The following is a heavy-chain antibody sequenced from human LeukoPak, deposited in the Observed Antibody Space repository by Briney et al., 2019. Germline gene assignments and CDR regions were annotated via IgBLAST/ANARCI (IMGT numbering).Heavy chain of an antibody. D-gene: IGHD3-10*01. J-gene: IGHJ4*02. CDR1: KYTFTDYF. V-gene: IGHV1-2*02. CDR2: INPNSGGT. Sequence: GASVKVSCKASKYTFTDYFMHWVRQAPGQGLEWMGWINPNSGGTKSAQKFQGRVAMTRDTSISTAYMELSRLRSDDTAVYYCARDFSLRGGRRGYFDYWGQGTLVTVSS. CDR3: ARDFSLRGGRRGYFDY.